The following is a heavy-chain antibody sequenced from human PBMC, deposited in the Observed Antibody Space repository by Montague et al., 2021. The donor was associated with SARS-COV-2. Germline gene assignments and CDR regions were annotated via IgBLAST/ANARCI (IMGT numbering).Heavy chain of an antibody. J-gene: IGHJ6*02. CDR1: GGSIRSSSHF. CDR3: GLGRGFAVGNHYHYSYGLDV. V-gene: IGHV4-39*07. D-gene: IGHD3-10*01. Sequence: SETLSLTCTVSGGSIRSSSHFWGWFRQPPGQRLEWIGTISYSGSTYYSPSLKSRVIISADTSKNQFSLNLRSVTAADTAVYFCGLGRGFAVGNHYHYSYGLDVWGQGTTVTVSS. CDR2: ISYSGST.